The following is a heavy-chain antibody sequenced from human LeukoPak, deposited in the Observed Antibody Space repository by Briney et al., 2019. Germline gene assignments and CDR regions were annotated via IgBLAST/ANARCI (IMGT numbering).Heavy chain of an antibody. CDR2: IYHTGTT. CDR3: ARFGYVETTVVTPINYYFAMDV. V-gene: IGHV4-4*02. J-gene: IGHJ6*02. CDR1: GGPISSSYW. D-gene: IGHD4-23*01. Sequence: SGTLSLTCAVSGGPISSSYWWSWVRQPPGKGLEWIGEIYHTGTTNYNPSLKSRVTISVDKSNNQFSLRLSSLTAADTAVYYCARFGYVETTVVTPINYYFAMDVWGQGTTVTVSS.